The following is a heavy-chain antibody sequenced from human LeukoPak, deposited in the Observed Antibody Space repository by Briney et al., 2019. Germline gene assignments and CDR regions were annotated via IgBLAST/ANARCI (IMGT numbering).Heavy chain of an antibody. J-gene: IGHJ6*03. V-gene: IGHV3-20*04. CDR3: GRVYCSTTSCYDYYDYYMDV. D-gene: IGHD2-2*01. CDR2: TNWDGAST. Sequence: GGSLRLSRAASGFRFDDYGMSWVRHVPGKGLEWVSGTNWDGASTGYADSVKGRFTISRGNVKNFLYLQMNSLRVEDTALYFCGRVYCSTTSCYDYYDYYMDVWGKGTTVTVSS. CDR1: GFRFDDYG.